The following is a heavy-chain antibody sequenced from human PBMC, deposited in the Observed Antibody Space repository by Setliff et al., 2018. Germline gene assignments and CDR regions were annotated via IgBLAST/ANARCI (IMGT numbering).Heavy chain of an antibody. CDR2: IKSKTEGGTT. CDR1: GFTFSKAW. Sequence: PVESLRLPCAASGFTFSKAWLNWVRQPPGKGMEWVRRIKSKTEGGTTDYAAPVKGRFTISRDDSKITLYLQMNSLKTEDTSVYYCTRDFGVAPMYRSGYYYVGGNAFDIWGKGTMVTVSS. J-gene: IGHJ3*02. D-gene: IGHD3-22*01. CDR3: TRDFGVAPMYRSGYYYVGGNAFDI. V-gene: IGHV3-15*01.